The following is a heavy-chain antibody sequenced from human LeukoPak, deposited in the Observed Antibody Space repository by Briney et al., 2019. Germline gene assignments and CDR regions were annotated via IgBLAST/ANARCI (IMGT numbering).Heavy chain of an antibody. CDR3: ARGLGDYNTDWFPVSGY. D-gene: IGHD3-9*01. V-gene: IGHV1-8*02. J-gene: IGHJ4*02. Sequence: GASVKVSCKASGYTFTSYDINWVRQATGQGLEWMGWMNPNSGNTGYAQKFQGRVTMTRDTSISTAFMELSSLGSDDTAIYYCARGLGDYNTDWFPVSGYWGQGTLVTVSS. CDR1: GYTFTSYD. CDR2: MNPNSGNT.